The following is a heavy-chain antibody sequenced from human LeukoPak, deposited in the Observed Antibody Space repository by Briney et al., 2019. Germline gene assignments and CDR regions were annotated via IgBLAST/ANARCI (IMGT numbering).Heavy chain of an antibody. J-gene: IGHJ4*02. Sequence: GGSLRLSCAASGFTFNKYAMSWVRQAPEKGLEFVSGIYENGGTTYYADSVKGRFSISRDNSKNTLYLQMDSLRGEDTAVYYCAKDFRIGYSAHFDYWGQGALVTVSS. CDR3: AKDFRIGYSAHFDY. CDR2: IYENGGTT. CDR1: GFTFNKYA. V-gene: IGHV3-23*01. D-gene: IGHD2-21*01.